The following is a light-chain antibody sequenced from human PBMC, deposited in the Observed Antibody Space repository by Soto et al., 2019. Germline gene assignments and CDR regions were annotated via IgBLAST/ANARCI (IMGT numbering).Light chain of an antibody. J-gene: IGKJ5*01. CDR3: QQYYSYPIT. Sequence: DIQMTQSPSSVSASVGDRVTITCRASQGVSSWLAWFQQKPGKAPKLLIYDASSLQSGVPSRFSGSGSGTDFTLTISCLQSEDFATYYCQQYYSYPITFGQGTRLEIK. CDR1: QGVSSW. V-gene: IGKV1-12*01. CDR2: DAS.